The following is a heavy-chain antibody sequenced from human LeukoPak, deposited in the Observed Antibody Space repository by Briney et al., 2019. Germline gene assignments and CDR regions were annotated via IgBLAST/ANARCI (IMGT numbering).Heavy chain of an antibody. CDR2: INSDGTTT. CDR3: AVSNGGYGP. Sequence: GGSLRLSCASSAFNFTGYWMHWVRQDPRQGLVWVARINSDGTTTNYADSVKGRFTISRDNAKNTLFLQMNSLRAEDTAVDFCAVSNGGYGPWGQGALVTVSS. V-gene: IGHV3-74*01. J-gene: IGHJ5*02. CDR1: AFNFTGYW. D-gene: IGHD5-12*01.